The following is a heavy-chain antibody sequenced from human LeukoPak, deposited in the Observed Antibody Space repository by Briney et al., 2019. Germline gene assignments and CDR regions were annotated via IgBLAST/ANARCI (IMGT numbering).Heavy chain of an antibody. V-gene: IGHV1-2*02. Sequence: ASVKVSCKAFGYTFTVYSMHWVRQAPGQGLEWMGWINPNSGDTKYSQNFQGRVTMSWDTSISTAYMELNRLTSDDTAVYYCARDYDILTGYFSPPDYWGQGTLVTVSS. CDR2: INPNSGDT. J-gene: IGHJ4*02. CDR3: ARDYDILTGYFSPPDY. CDR1: GYTFTVYS. D-gene: IGHD3-9*01.